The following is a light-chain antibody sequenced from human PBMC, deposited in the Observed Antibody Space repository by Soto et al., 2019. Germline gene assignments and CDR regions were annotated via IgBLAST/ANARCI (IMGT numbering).Light chain of an antibody. CDR2: AAS. CDR1: QGISSY. Sequence: DIQLTQSPSFLSASVRDRVTITCRASQGISSYLAWYQQKPGKAPKLLIYAASTLQSGVPSRFSGSGSGTEFTLTISSLQPEDFATYYCQQLDSYSTFGQGTRLDIK. V-gene: IGKV1-9*01. J-gene: IGKJ5*01. CDR3: QQLDSYST.